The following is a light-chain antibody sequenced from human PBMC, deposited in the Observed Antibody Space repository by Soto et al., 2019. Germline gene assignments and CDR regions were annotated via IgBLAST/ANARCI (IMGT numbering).Light chain of an antibody. V-gene: IGLV2-14*01. CDR2: EVS. Sequence: QSVLTQPASVSGSPGQSITISCTGTSNDIGAFNYVSWYQQRPGKAPTLMISEVSNRPSGVSNRFSGSKSGNTASLTISGLQAEDEADYYCSSYTVISTLVFGTGTKVTVL. CDR1: SNDIGAFNY. CDR3: SSYTVISTLV. J-gene: IGLJ1*01.